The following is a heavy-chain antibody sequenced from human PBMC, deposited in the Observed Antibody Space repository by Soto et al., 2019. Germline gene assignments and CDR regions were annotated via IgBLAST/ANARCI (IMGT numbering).Heavy chain of an antibody. Sequence: GGSLRLSCAASGFTFSSYAMHWVRQAPGKGLEWVAVISYDGSNKYYADSVKGRFTISRDNSKNTLYLQMNSLSAEDTAVYYCASDPQRFLEWLSYYYGMDVWGQGTTVTVSS. D-gene: IGHD3-3*01. CDR2: ISYDGSNK. CDR3: ASDPQRFLEWLSYYYGMDV. V-gene: IGHV3-30-3*01. CDR1: GFTFSSYA. J-gene: IGHJ6*02.